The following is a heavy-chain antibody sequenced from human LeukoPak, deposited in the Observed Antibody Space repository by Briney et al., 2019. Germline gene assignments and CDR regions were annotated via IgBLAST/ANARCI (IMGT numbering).Heavy chain of an antibody. V-gene: IGHV3-7*01. CDR2: INQDGSER. D-gene: IGHD5/OR15-5a*01. Sequence: PGGSLRLSCAASGFTFSSFWMSWVRQAPGKGLEWVANINQDGSERYCVDSVKGRFTISRDNAKNSRYRQRNSLRAEDTAVYYCAGRPTSTIPWGQGTLVTVSS. J-gene: IGHJ4*02. CDR3: AGRPTSTIP. CDR1: GFTFSSFW.